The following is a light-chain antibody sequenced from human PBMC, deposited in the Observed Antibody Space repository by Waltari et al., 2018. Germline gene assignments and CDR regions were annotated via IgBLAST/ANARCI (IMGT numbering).Light chain of an antibody. CDR1: SSDVGDYDY. CDR3: SSYSSSSTPLV. J-gene: IGLJ1*01. CDR2: EVT. V-gene: IGLV2-14*01. Sequence: QSALTQPASVSGSPGQSITISCTGTSSDVGDYDYVSWYQQHPGKAPKPMIYEVTNRPSGVSNRFSGSKSGNTASLTISGLQADDEADYFCSSYSSSSTPLVFGAGTKVTVL.